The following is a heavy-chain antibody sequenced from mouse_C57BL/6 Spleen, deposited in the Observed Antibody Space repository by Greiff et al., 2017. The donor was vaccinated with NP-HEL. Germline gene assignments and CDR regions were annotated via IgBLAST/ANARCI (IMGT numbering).Heavy chain of an antibody. D-gene: IGHD1-1*01. CDR2: IDPEDGET. J-gene: IGHJ1*03. CDR3: ARSVPSGGYYGSSGYFDV. CDR1: GFNIKDYY. Sequence: EVQLQQSGAELVKPGASVKLSCTASGFNIKDYYMHWVKQRTEQGLEWIGRIDPEDGETKYAPKFQGKATITADTSSNTAYLQLSSLTSEDTAVYYCARSVPSGGYYGSSGYFDVWGTGTTVTVSS. V-gene: IGHV14-2*01.